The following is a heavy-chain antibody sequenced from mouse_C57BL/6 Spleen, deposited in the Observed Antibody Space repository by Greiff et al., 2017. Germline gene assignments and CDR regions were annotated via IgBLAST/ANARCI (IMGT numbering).Heavy chain of an antibody. V-gene: IGHV5-16*01. CDR3: AIDSSGEGYFDY. CDR2: INYDGSST. Sequence: DVQLQESEGGLVQPGSSMKLSCTASGFTFSDYYMAWVRQVPEKGLEWVANINYDGSSTYYLDSLKSRFIISRDNAKNILYLQMSSLKSEDTATYYCAIDSSGEGYFDYWGQGTTLTVSS. J-gene: IGHJ2*01. D-gene: IGHD3-2*02. CDR1: GFTFSDYY.